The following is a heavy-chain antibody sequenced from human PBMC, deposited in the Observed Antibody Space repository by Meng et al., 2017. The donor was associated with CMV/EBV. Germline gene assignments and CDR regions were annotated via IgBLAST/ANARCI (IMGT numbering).Heavy chain of an antibody. V-gene: IGHV4-59*11. CDR1: GVSRGSHY. J-gene: IGHJ4*02. D-gene: IGHD1-1*01. CDR2: IHYTGRP. Sequence: GPLPQCVPGLLYPLETLSVTCRLSGVSRGSHYWSWVRQTPGKGLEWIASIHYTGRPDYSPSLKSRLNISVDTSDSQWSLKLSSVTPADTAMYYCAERGGGYWGQGILVTVSS. CDR3: AERGGGY.